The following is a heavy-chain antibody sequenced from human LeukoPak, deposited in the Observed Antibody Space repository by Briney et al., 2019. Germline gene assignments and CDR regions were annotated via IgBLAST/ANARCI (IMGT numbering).Heavy chain of an antibody. Sequence: ASVKVSCKASGYMFTDYYMHWVRQAPGQGLEWMGWINPHSGGRNYAQKFQGRVTMTRDTSISTAYMELSRLISDDAAVYYCARGMYSSGWFDYWGQGTLVTVSS. D-gene: IGHD6-19*01. V-gene: IGHV1-2*02. J-gene: IGHJ4*02. CDR3: ARGMYSSGWFDY. CDR2: INPHSGGR. CDR1: GYMFTDYY.